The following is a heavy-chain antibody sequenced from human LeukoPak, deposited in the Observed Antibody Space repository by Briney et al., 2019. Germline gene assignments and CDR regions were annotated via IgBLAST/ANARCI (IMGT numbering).Heavy chain of an antibody. D-gene: IGHD3-9*01. CDR1: GDSISSSRYY. CDR2: IYYGGTT. V-gene: IGHV4-39*07. CDR3: ARDGGNFDVDY. J-gene: IGHJ4*02. Sequence: SETLSLTRTVSGDSISSSRYYWGWIRQPPGKGLEWMGSIYYGGTTYYHPSLKSRVTISQDTSKNQFSLKLSSVTAADTAVYYCARDGGNFDVDYWGQGTLVTVSS.